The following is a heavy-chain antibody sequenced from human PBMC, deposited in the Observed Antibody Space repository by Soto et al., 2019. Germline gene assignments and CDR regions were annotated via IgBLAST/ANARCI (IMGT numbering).Heavy chain of an antibody. J-gene: IGHJ6*02. CDR3: AREVSYVGAVDYYYYGMDV. CDR1: GFTFNSYG. D-gene: IGHD1-26*01. CDR2: ISFDGRNT. V-gene: IGHV3-30*03. Sequence: GGSLRLSCAASGFTFNSYGMHWVRQAPGKGLEWVVVISFDGRNTYYADSVKGRFTISRDNSKNTLYLQMTSLRAEDTAVYYCAREVSYVGAVDYYYYGMDVWGQATTVTVS.